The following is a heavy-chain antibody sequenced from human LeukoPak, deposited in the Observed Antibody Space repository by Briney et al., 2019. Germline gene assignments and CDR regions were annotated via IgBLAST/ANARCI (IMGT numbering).Heavy chain of an antibody. CDR1: GGSISSSIYY. Sequence: PSETLSLTCTVSGGSISSSIYYWGWIRQPPGKGLEWIGSIYYSGSTHYNPSLKSRVIISVDTSKNQFSLKLSSVTAADTAVYYCARNHTHEGYGYYFDYWGQGTLITVSP. D-gene: IGHD5-18*01. CDR3: ARNHTHEGYGYYFDY. V-gene: IGHV4-39*01. CDR2: IYYSGST. J-gene: IGHJ4*02.